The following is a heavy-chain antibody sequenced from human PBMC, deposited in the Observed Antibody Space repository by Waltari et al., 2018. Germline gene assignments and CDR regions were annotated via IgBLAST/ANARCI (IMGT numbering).Heavy chain of an antibody. CDR1: GGSISSGSYY. Sequence: QVQLQESGPGLVKPSQTLSLTCTVSGGSISSGSYYWSWIRQPAGKGLEWFGRSYTSGSSNDNPSLKTRVSMSVDTSKHQLSLKLICVASAVTAMYYCARAPVGIAAAAVDYWGQGTLVTVSS. CDR2: SYTSGSS. V-gene: IGHV4-61*02. J-gene: IGHJ4*02. CDR3: ARAPVGIAAAAVDY. D-gene: IGHD6-13*01.